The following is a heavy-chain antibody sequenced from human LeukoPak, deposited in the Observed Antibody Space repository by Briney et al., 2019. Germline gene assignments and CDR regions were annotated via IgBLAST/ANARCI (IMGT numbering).Heavy chain of an antibody. Sequence: GGSLRLSCAASGFTFSSYAMSWVRQAPGKGLEWVSAISGSGGSTYYADSVKGRFTISRDNSKNTLYLQMNGLRAEDTAVYYCAKDDRYCSSTSCSTYWGQGTLVTVSS. V-gene: IGHV3-23*01. D-gene: IGHD2-2*01. CDR2: ISGSGGST. CDR1: GFTFSSYA. J-gene: IGHJ4*02. CDR3: AKDDRYCSSTSCSTY.